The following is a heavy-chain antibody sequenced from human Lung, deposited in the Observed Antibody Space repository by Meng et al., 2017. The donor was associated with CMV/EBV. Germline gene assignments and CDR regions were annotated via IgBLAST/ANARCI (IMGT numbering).Heavy chain of an antibody. Sequence: GESLKISCVASGFSFSSSVMHWVRQAPGKGLEWVVAISNDGDDKFYADSVKGRFTISRDNAKNTLYLQLNRLRAADTAVYYCKEVDEWGQGTLVTVSS. CDR3: KEVDE. J-gene: IGHJ4*02. CDR1: GFSFSSSV. CDR2: ISNDGDDK. V-gene: IGHV3-30*03.